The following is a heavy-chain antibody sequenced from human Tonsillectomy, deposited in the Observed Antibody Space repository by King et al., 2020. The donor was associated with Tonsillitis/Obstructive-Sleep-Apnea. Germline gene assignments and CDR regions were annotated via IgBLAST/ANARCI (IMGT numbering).Heavy chain of an antibody. CDR2: SYYSGST. Sequence: VQLQESGPGLVKPSETLSLTCTVSGGSISSSSYYCGWICQPPGKGLEWIGSSYYSGSTFYNPSLKSRVTISVDTSKNQFSLNLSSVTAADTAVYYCARGNLYYYYYMDVWGKGTTVTVSS. J-gene: IGHJ6*03. V-gene: IGHV4-39*01. CDR1: GGSISSSSYY. CDR3: ARGNLYYYYYMDV.